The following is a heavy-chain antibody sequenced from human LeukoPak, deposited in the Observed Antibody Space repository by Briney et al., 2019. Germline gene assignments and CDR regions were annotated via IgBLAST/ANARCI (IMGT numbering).Heavy chain of an antibody. CDR3: ARDLLEFNY. Sequence: GGSLRLSCAASGFDFEDYAIHWVRQVPGKGLEWVSGISWNSGAKAYADSVRGRFTISRDNAKNSLYLQMNSLRAEDTAVYYCARDLLEFNYWGQGTLVTVSS. D-gene: IGHD5-24*01. V-gene: IGHV3-9*01. CDR1: GFDFEDYA. CDR2: ISWNSGAK. J-gene: IGHJ4*02.